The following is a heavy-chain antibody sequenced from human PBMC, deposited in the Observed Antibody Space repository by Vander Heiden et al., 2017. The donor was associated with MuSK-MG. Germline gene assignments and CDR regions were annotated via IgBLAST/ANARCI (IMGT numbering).Heavy chain of an antibody. CDR3: ARVEMATTRWPFDI. J-gene: IGHJ3*02. CDR1: GFTFSSYA. D-gene: IGHD5-12*01. Sequence: QVQLVESGGGVVQPGRSLRLSCPASGFTFSSYAMHWVRQAPGKGLEWVAVISYDGSNKYYADSVKGRFTISRDNSKNTLYLQMNSLRAEDTAVYDCARVEMATTRWPFDIWGQGTMVTVSS. V-gene: IGHV3-30*04. CDR2: ISYDGSNK.